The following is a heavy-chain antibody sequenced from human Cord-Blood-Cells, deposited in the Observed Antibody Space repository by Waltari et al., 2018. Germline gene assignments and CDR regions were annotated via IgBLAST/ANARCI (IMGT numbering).Heavy chain of an antibody. Sequence: QVQLQESGPGLVKPSQTLSLTCTVSGGSINSGAYYWSWIRQPPGKGLEWIGYIYYSGSTYYNPSLKSRVTISVDTSKNQFSLKLSSVTAADTAVYYCAKGGRYGDYGFDYWGQGTLVTVSS. CDR1: GGSINSGAYY. CDR2: IYYSGST. V-gene: IGHV4-30-4*01. D-gene: IGHD4-17*01. J-gene: IGHJ4*02. CDR3: AKGGRYGDYGFDY.